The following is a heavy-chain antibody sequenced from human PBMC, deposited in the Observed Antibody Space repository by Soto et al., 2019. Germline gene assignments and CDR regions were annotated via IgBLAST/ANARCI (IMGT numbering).Heavy chain of an antibody. CDR2: IWYDGSNK. V-gene: IGHV3-33*01. Sequence: GGSLRLSCAASGFTFSSYGMHWVRQAPGKGLEWVAVIWYDGSNKYYADSVKGRFTISRDNSKNTLYLQMNSLRAEDTAVYYCARERNTVALSFQHWGQGTLVTVSS. J-gene: IGHJ1*01. D-gene: IGHD4-4*01. CDR3: ARERNTVALSFQH. CDR1: GFTFSSYG.